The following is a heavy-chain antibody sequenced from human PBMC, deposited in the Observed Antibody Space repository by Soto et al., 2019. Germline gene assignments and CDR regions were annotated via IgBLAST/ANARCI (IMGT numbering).Heavy chain of an antibody. D-gene: IGHD6-13*01. Sequence: DVQLVESGGVVVQPGGSLRLSCAASGFTFDDYTMHWVRQAPGKGLEWVSLISWDGGSTYYADSVKGRFTISRDNSKNSLYLQMNSLRTEDTALYYCAKDIGIAAHYGMDVWGQGTTVTVSS. CDR1: GFTFDDYT. CDR2: ISWDGGST. CDR3: AKDIGIAAHYGMDV. J-gene: IGHJ6*02. V-gene: IGHV3-43*01.